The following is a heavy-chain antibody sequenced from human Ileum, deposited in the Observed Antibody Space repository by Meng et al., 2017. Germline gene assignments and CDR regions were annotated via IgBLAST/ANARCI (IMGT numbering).Heavy chain of an antibody. V-gene: IGHV4-34*01. CDR1: GGSFSGYY. CDR3: ARGGPWFDP. J-gene: IGHJ5*02. CDR2: INHSGST. Sequence: QVQLQRWGAGLLKPSDALSLTCAVYGGSFSGYYWSWIRQPPGKGLEWIGEINHSGSTNYNPSLKSRVTISVDTSKSQFSLKLSSVTAADTAVYYCARGGPWFDPWGQGTLVTVSS.